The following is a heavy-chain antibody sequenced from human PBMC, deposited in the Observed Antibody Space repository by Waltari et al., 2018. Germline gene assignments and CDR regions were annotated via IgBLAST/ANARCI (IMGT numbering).Heavy chain of an antibody. CDR1: GVPFSSNA. V-gene: IGHV3-30*01. J-gene: IGHJ4*02. CDR2: ISYDGNTK. CDR3: VSVHLRYRVGPGDF. D-gene: IGHD2-2*02. Sequence: QVKLVESVGGVVHAGRSLSLSCLAAGVPFSSNALTWVRQAPGKGLQWLAVISYDGNTKYYDDSVKGRVTISRDNMQNKVILQLDSLRPEDTGVYYCVSVHLRYRVGPGDFWGQGTLVTVSS.